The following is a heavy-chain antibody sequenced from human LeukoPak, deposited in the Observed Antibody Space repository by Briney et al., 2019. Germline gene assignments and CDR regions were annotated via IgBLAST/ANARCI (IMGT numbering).Heavy chain of an antibody. V-gene: IGHV3-20*04. CDR1: GFTFDDYG. CDR2: INWNGGST. J-gene: IGHJ4*02. CDR3: ARVDYDSSGYYDY. Sequence: GGSLRLSCAASGFTFDDYGMSWVRQAPGKGLEWVSGINWNGGSTGYADSVKGRFTISRDDAKNSLYLQMNSLRAEDTAVYYCARVDYDSSGYYDYWGQGTLVTVSS. D-gene: IGHD3-22*01.